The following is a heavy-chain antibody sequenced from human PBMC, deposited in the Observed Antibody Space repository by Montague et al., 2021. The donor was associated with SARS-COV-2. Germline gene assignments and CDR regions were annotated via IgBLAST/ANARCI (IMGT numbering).Heavy chain of an antibody. CDR1: SGPLSAYY. J-gene: IGHJ6*02. Sequence: SETLSLTCEVDSGPLSAYYWSWVRQPPGKGLEWIGEIHPYGHTSYNPSLMSRVTLSLGTSSNPFSLKLTSVTAADTAVYYCARDLLPPRTAIKTNFFGLDVWGQGTTVIVSS. D-gene: IGHD2-21*02. CDR3: ARDLLPPRTAIKTNFFGLDV. CDR2: IHPYGHT. V-gene: IGHV4-34*01.